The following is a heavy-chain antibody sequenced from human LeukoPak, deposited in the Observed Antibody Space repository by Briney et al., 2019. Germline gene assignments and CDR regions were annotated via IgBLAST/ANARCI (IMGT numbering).Heavy chain of an antibody. Sequence: GGSLSLSCAASGFTFSSYWMHWARQAPGKGLVWVSRINSDGSSTSYADSVKGRFTISRDNAKNTLYLQMNSLRAEDTAVYYCARALRIYCGGDCYPGGTWGQGTLVTVSS. J-gene: IGHJ5*02. CDR3: ARALRIYCGGDCYPGGT. CDR1: GFTFSSYW. CDR2: INSDGSST. V-gene: IGHV3-74*01. D-gene: IGHD2-21*02.